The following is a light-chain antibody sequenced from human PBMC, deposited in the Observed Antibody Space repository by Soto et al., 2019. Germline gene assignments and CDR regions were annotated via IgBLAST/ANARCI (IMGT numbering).Light chain of an antibody. CDR2: GAS. J-gene: IGKJ1*01. CDR1: ESVSTN. CDR3: HQHGGSPET. Sequence: EIEMTQSPATLSLAPGERVTLSCRASESVSTNLAWYQQKAGQAPRLLIYGASTRATGIPARFSGSGSGTEFILTISGLEPEDSGIYHCHQHGGSPETFGQGTKVDIK. V-gene: IGKV3-15*01.